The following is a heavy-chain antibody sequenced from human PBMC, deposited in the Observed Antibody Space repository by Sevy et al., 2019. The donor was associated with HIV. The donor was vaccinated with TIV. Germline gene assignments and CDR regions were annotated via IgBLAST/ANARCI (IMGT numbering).Heavy chain of an antibody. J-gene: IGHJ6*02. D-gene: IGHD6-19*01. V-gene: IGHV1-2*06. CDR3: ARGGVAVGPSYYDYYGLDV. CDR2: INPNSGGK. Sequence: ASVKVSCKASGYTLTDYYIHWVRQAPGQGLEWMGRINPNSGGKNSAPKFQGRVTMTRDTSFNTAYMEVSRLGADDTAVYFCARGGVAVGPSYYDYYGLDVWGQGTTVTVSS. CDR1: GYTLTDYY.